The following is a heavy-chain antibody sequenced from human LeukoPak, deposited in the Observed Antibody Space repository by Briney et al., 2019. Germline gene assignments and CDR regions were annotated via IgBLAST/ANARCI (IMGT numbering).Heavy chain of an antibody. CDR2: VKDDGSEK. D-gene: IGHD4-17*01. V-gene: IGHV3-7*03. CDR1: GFTFSTYW. J-gene: IGHJ4*02. Sequence: GGSLRLSCAASGFTFSTYWMTWVRQAPGKGLEWVANVKDDGSEKSYEDSVKGRFTISRDNSKNMVYLQMNSLTTDDTAIYYCAKRTYGDYVPPSFDYWGQGTLVTVSS. CDR3: AKRTYGDYVPPSFDY.